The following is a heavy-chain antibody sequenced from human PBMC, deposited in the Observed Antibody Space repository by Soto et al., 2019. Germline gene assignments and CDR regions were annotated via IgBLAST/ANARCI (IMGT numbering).Heavy chain of an antibody. CDR1: GGTFTNYA. CDR2: ISPIVGTT. Sequence: QVQLVQSGAEVKKPGSSVKVSCKASGGTFTNYAISWVRQAPGQGLEWMGGISPIVGTTHYAQKFQGRVTITADESSSTAYMELTRLRSEDTAMYYCARLGPHDYGGNHFDYWGQGSMVTVSS. D-gene: IGHD4-17*01. J-gene: IGHJ4*02. CDR3: ARLGPHDYGGNHFDY. V-gene: IGHV1-69*01.